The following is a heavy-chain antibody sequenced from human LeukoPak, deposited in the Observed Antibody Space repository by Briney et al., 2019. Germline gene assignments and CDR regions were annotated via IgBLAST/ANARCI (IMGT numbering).Heavy chain of an antibody. J-gene: IGHJ5*02. CDR2: INPSGGST. CDR3: ARDGEYQLLSYNWFGA. CDR1: GYTFTSYY. V-gene: IGHV1-46*01. D-gene: IGHD2-2*01. Sequence: GASVQVSCKASGYTFTSYYMHWVRQAPGQGLEGMGIINPSGGSTSYAEKFQVRGTITRDTSSSTVYRVLSSLRSEDTAVYYCARDGEYQLLSYNWFGACGQGILVTVSS.